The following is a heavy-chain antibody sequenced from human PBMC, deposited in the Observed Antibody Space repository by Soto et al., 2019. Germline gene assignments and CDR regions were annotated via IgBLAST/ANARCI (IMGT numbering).Heavy chain of an antibody. J-gene: IGHJ4*02. V-gene: IGHV3-9*01. D-gene: IGHD3-3*02. Sequence: TAKLSCAAQGVTFDGSDMPCVWQAPGKGLEWVSGISWNSGSIGYADSVKGRFTISRDNAKNSLYLQMNSLRAVDTALYYCAKDMWGISENAFAHWDPRTLVTVS. CDR2: ISWNSGSI. CDR3: AKDMWGISENAFAH. CDR1: GVTFDGSD.